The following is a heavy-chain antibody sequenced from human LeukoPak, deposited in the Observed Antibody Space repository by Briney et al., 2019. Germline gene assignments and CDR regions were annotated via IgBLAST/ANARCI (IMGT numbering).Heavy chain of an antibody. CDR1: GYTFTGYY. CDR3: ARALIEGISWFIDT. CDR2: ISGSSGNT. J-gene: IGHJ3*02. V-gene: IGHV1-18*04. D-gene: IGHD6-13*01. Sequence: GASVKVSCKASGYTFTGYYMHWVRQAPGQGLEWMGWISGSSGNTNYAQKFQDRVTMTTDTSTRTAFMDLRSLRSDDTAVYYCARALIEGISWFIDTWGQGTMVTVSS.